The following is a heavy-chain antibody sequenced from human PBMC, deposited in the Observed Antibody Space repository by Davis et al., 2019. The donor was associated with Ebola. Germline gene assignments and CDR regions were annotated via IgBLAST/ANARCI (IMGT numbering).Heavy chain of an antibody. CDR2: IYYSGST. V-gene: IGHV4-59*11. Sequence: PGGSLRLSCTVSGGSISSHYWSWIRQPPGKGLEWIGYIYYSGSTNYNPSLKSRVTISVDTSKNQFSLKLSSVTAADTAVYYCARSQLGYNWFDPWGQGTLVTVSS. J-gene: IGHJ5*02. D-gene: IGHD2-2*01. CDR1: GGSISSHY. CDR3: ARSQLGYNWFDP.